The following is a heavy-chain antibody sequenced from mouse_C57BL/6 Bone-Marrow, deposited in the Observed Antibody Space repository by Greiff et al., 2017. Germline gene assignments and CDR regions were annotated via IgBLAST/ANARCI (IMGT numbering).Heavy chain of an antibody. J-gene: IGHJ2*01. V-gene: IGHV1-55*01. CDR1: GYTFTSYW. Sequence: QVQLQQPGAELVKPGASVKMSCKASGYTFTSYWITWVKQRPGQGLEWIGDIYPGSGSTNYNEKFKSKATLTVDTSSSTAYMQLSSLTSEDSAGYYCAREGGLRSYFDYWGQGTTLTVSS. CDR3: AREGGLRSYFDY. CDR2: IYPGSGST. D-gene: IGHD2-4*01.